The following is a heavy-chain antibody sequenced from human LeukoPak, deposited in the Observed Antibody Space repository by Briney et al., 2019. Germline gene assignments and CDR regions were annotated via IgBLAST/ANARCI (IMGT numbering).Heavy chain of an antibody. CDR2: IIPIFATA. D-gene: IGHD3-10*01. CDR1: GGTFSNYV. Sequence: SVKVSCKASGGTFSNYVINWVRQAPGQGLEWMGGIIPIFATADYAQKFQGRVTITADESTSTAYMELSSLRSEDTALYYCAKGYGSGTFPYYMDVWGKGTTVTISS. J-gene: IGHJ6*03. V-gene: IGHV1-69*13. CDR3: AKGYGSGTFPYYMDV.